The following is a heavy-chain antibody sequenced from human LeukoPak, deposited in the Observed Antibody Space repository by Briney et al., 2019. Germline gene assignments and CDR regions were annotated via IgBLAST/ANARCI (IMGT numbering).Heavy chain of an antibody. D-gene: IGHD6-19*01. V-gene: IGHV4-61*01. Sequence: SETLSLTCTVSGGSVSSGSYYWSWIRQPPGKGLEWIGYIYYSGSTNYNPSPKSRVTISVDTSKNQFSLKLSSVTAADTAVYYCACGYSSGWFDFDYWGQGTLVTVSS. J-gene: IGHJ4*02. CDR1: GGSVSSGSYY. CDR2: IYYSGST. CDR3: ACGYSSGWFDFDY.